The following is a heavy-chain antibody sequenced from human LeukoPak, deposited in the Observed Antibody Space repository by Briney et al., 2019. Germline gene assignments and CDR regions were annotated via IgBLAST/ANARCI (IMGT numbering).Heavy chain of an antibody. Sequence: GASVKVSCKVSGYTLTELSMHWVRQAPGKGLEWMGGFDPEDGETIYAQKFQGRVTITADESTSTAYMELSSLRSEDTAVYYCARARLHSSGWFGEVDVWGQGTTVTVSS. V-gene: IGHV1-24*01. J-gene: IGHJ6*02. CDR1: GYTLTELS. CDR3: ARARLHSSGWFGEVDV. CDR2: FDPEDGET. D-gene: IGHD6-19*01.